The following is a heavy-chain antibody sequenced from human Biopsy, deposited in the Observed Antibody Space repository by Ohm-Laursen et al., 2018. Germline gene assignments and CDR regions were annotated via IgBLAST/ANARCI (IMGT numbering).Heavy chain of an antibody. CDR1: GGSIISYY. D-gene: IGHD3-3*01. V-gene: IGHV4-59*07. J-gene: IGHJ5*02. Sequence: SDTLSLTCRVSGGSIISYYWTWIRQPPGKGLEWIGHVYHGGITNYNPSLKSRVTISKDTSKNQFSLQVNSVTAADTAVYYCARTPRDSFWSGSYKRGLWFDPWGQGTLVIVSS. CDR3: ARTPRDSFWSGSYKRGLWFDP. CDR2: VYHGGIT.